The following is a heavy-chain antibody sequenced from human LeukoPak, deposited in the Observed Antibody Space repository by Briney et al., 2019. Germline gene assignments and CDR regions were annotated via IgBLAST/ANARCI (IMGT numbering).Heavy chain of an antibody. CDR2: IIPISGTA. D-gene: IGHD5-12*01. CDR1: GGTFSSYA. CDR3: ARGPPGVPQGMATYYFDY. Sequence: GASVKVSCKASGGTFSSYAISWVRQAPGQGLEWMGGIIPISGTANYAQKFQGRVTITTDESTSTAYMELRSLRSEDTAVYYCARGPPGVPQGMATYYFDYWGQGTLVTVSS. J-gene: IGHJ4*02. V-gene: IGHV1-69*05.